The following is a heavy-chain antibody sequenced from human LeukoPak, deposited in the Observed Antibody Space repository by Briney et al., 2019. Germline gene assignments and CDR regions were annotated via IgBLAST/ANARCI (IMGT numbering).Heavy chain of an antibody. Sequence: PGGSLRLSCAASGFTFSSYGMSWVRQAPGKGLEWVSAISGSGGSTYYADSVKGRYTISRDNSKNTLYLQMNSLRAEDTAVYYCAKEGRGSSWSHAYMDVWGKGTTVTISS. V-gene: IGHV3-23*01. D-gene: IGHD6-13*01. J-gene: IGHJ6*03. CDR2: ISGSGGST. CDR3: AKEGRGSSWSHAYMDV. CDR1: GFTFSSYG.